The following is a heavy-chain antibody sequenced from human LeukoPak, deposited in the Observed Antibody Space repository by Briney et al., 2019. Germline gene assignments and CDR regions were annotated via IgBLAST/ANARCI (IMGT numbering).Heavy chain of an antibody. J-gene: IGHJ3*02. CDR2: ISGSSGGT. CDR3: AKSWLRDRGAFDI. CDR1: GFTFTSYA. Sequence: GGSLRLSCAASGFTFTSYAMSWVRQAPGKGLEWASLISGSSGGTYYGDSVKGRFTISRDNSKNTLYLQMDSLRAEDTAVYYCAKSWLRDRGAFDIWGQGTVVTVSS. V-gene: IGHV3-23*01. D-gene: IGHD5-12*01.